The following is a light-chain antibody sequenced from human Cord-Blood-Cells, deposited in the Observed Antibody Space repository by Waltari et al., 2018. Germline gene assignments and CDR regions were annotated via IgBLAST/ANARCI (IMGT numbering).Light chain of an antibody. CDR3: CSYAASSSDGV. V-gene: IGLV2-23*01. CDR1: SSDVGGYNL. J-gene: IGLJ2*01. CDR2: EGS. Sequence: QSALTQPASVSGSPGQSITISCTGTSSDVGGYNLVSWYQQHPGKAPKLMIYEGSNRPSWVSTRLSGCKSANKASLTITALQAEEEADDYCCSYAASSSDGVFGGGTKLTVL.